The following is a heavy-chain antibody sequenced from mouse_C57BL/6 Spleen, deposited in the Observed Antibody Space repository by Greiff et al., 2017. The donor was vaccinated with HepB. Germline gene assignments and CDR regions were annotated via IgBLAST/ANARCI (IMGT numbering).Heavy chain of an antibody. CDR2: ISYDGSN. CDR3: ARDWPITTVVAGGFDY. Sequence: VQLKESGPGLVKPSQSLSLTCSVTGYSITSGYYWNWIRQFPGNKLEWMSYISYDGSNNYNPSLKNRISITRDTSKNQFFLKLNSVTTEDTATYYCARDWPITTVVAGGFDYWGQGTTLTVSS. CDR1: GYSITSGYY. V-gene: IGHV3-6*01. D-gene: IGHD1-1*01. J-gene: IGHJ2*01.